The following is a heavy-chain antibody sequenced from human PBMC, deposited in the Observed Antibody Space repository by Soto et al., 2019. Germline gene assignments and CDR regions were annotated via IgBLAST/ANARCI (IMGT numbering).Heavy chain of an antibody. CDR2: ISAHNGNT. CDR3: ARGRDGDY. J-gene: IGHJ4*02. V-gene: IGHV1-18*01. D-gene: IGHD6-6*01. CDR1: GYAFTTYG. Sequence: VHLVQSGAEVKKPGASVKVSCKGSGYAFTTYGITWVRQAPGQGLEWMGWISAHNGNTNYAQKLQGRVTVTRDTSTSTAYMELMSLRSDDTAVYYCARGRDGDYWGQGALVTVSS.